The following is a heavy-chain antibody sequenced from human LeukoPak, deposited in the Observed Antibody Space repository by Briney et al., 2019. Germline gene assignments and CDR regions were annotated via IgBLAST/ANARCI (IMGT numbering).Heavy chain of an antibody. CDR2: IGGSGVRT. Sequence: PGGSLRLSCSASGFTFTTYGMNWVRQAPGKGLEWVSGIGGSGVRTYYADSVKGRFTISRDNSKNTLYLQMNSLRAEDTAVYYCARRAGAYTHPYDYWGQGTLVTVSS. D-gene: IGHD3-16*01. J-gene: IGHJ4*02. CDR3: ARRAGAYTHPYDY. V-gene: IGHV3-23*01. CDR1: GFTFTTYG.